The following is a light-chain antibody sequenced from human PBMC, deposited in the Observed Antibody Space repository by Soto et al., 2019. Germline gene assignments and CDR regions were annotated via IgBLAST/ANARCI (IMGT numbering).Light chain of an antibody. Sequence: EIVLTQSPGTLSLSPGERATLSCRASQSVSSSYLAWYQQKPGQAPSLLIYGASSRATGIPDRFSGSGSGTDFTLTISRLEPEDFAVYYCQQYGSAPTWTVGQGTKVEIK. J-gene: IGKJ1*01. CDR1: QSVSSSY. CDR3: QQYGSAPTWT. V-gene: IGKV3-20*01. CDR2: GAS.